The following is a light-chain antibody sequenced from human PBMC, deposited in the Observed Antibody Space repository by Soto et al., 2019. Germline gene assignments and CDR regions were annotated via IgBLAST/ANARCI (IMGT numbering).Light chain of an antibody. V-gene: IGKV1-5*03. J-gene: IGKJ1*01. CDR3: QQYLNRWT. Sequence: DIQMTQSPSTLSASVGDRVTITCRASQSISTWLAWYQQKPGKAPKLLIYKASSLEGGVPSRFSGSGSGTEFSLTISCLQPDDFATYYCQQYLNRWTFGQGTKVDIK. CDR2: KAS. CDR1: QSISTW.